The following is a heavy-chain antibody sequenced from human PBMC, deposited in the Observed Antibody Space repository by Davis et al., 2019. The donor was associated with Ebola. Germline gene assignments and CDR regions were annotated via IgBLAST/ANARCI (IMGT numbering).Heavy chain of an antibody. Sequence: ASVKVSCKASGYTFTSYAMHWVRQAPGQRLEWMGWINAGNGNTKYSQKFQGRVTITRDTSASTAYMELSSLRSEDTAVYYCARDRVAAVDEVFFYYYYGMDVWGQGTTVTVSS. V-gene: IGHV1-3*01. CDR3: ARDRVAAVDEVFFYYYYGMDV. CDR2: INAGNGNT. CDR1: GYTFTSYA. D-gene: IGHD6-13*01. J-gene: IGHJ6*02.